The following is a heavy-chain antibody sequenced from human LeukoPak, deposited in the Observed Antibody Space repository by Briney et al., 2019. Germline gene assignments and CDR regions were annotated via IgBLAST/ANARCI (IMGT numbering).Heavy chain of an antibody. V-gene: IGHV3-7*03. J-gene: IGHJ4*02. D-gene: IGHD5-24*01. Sequence: GGSLRLSCAASAFTFSSYWMSWVRQAPGNGLEWVANIDQDGSEKYYVESMKGRITISRDTAKNSLYLQMNSLRAEDTAVYYCARVAREGYNLWGQGTLVTVSS. CDR1: AFTFSSYW. CDR2: IDQDGSEK. CDR3: ARVAREGYNL.